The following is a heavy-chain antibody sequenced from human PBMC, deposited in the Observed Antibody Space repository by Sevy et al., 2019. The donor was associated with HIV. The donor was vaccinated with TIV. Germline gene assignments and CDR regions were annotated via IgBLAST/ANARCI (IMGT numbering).Heavy chain of an antibody. J-gene: IGHJ6*02. V-gene: IGHV3-48*01. CDR1: GFTFSSYS. CDR2: ISDSSTTI. D-gene: IGHD5-18*01. Sequence: GESLKISCAASGFTFSSYSMNWVRQAPGKGLEWVSYISDSSTTIYYADSVKGRFTIPRDNAKNSMYLQMNSLRAEGTAVYYCAGGFAAIPGYYYGMDVWGQGTTVTVSS. CDR3: AGGFAAIPGYYYGMDV.